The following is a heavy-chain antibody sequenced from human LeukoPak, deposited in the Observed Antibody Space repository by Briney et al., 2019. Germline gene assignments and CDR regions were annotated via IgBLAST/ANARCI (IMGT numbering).Heavy chain of an antibody. CDR2: INTNTGNP. V-gene: IGHV7-4-1*02. J-gene: IGHJ6*02. CDR3: AREAGTYYYYGMDV. CDR1: GYTFTSYA. Sequence: ASVKVSCKASGYTFTSYAMNWVRQAPGQGLEWIGWINTNTGNPTYAQGFTGRFVFSLDTFVSTAYLQISSLKAEDTAVYYCAREAGTYYYYGMDVWGQGTTVTVSS. D-gene: IGHD6-13*01.